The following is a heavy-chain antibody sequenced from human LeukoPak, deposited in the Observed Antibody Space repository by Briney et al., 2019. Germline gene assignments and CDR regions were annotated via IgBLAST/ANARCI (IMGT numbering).Heavy chain of an antibody. J-gene: IGHJ4*02. CDR1: GGSFSGYY. V-gene: IGHV4-34*01. CDR3: VRGNSGFSF. CDR2: VFFSVTT. Sequence: PSETLSLTCAVYGGSFSGYYWGWIRQPPGKGLEWIGSVFFSVTTFYSPSLKTRVTISVDTSKNQFSLRLTSVTAADTAIYYCVRGNSGFSFGGQGTLVTVSS. D-gene: IGHD4-23*01.